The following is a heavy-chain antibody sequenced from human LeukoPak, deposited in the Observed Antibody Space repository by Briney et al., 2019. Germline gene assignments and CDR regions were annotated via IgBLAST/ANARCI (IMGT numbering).Heavy chain of an antibody. CDR2: ISGSGGST. CDR3: AKQYSSSWSTYFDY. J-gene: IGHJ4*02. Sequence: PGGSLRLSCAASGFTFSSYAMSWVRQAPGKGLEWVSAISGSGGSTYYADSVKGRFTISRDNSKNTLYLQMNRLRAEDTAVYYCAKQYSSSWSTYFDYWGQGTLVTVSS. V-gene: IGHV3-23*01. D-gene: IGHD6-13*01. CDR1: GFTFSSYA.